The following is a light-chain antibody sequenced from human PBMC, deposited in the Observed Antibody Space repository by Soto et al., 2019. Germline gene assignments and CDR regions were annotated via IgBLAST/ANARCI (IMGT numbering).Light chain of an antibody. V-gene: IGKV4-1*01. Sequence: DLVMTQSPDSLAVSLGESATINCKSSQSVLYSSNNKNYLAWYQQKPGQPPKLLIYWASTRESGVPDRFSGSGSGTDFTLTISSLQAEDVAVYYCQQYYSTSGFTFGPGTKVDIK. CDR2: WAS. J-gene: IGKJ3*01. CDR1: QSVLYSSNNKNY. CDR3: QQYYSTSGFT.